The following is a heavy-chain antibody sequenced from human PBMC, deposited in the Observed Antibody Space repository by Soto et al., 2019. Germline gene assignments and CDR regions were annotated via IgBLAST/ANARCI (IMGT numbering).Heavy chain of an antibody. V-gene: IGHV3-33*01. CDR1: GFTFSNYG. Sequence: QVQLVESGGGVVQPGRSLRLSCAASGFTFSNYGMHWVRKAPGKGLEWVAVIWYDGSNEYYADSVKGRFTISRDNSKNTLYLQMNSLRAEDTAVYYCARVQGRWYGSGSYEGMDVWGQGTTVTVSS. D-gene: IGHD3-10*01. J-gene: IGHJ6*02. CDR3: ARVQGRWYGSGSYEGMDV. CDR2: IWYDGSNE.